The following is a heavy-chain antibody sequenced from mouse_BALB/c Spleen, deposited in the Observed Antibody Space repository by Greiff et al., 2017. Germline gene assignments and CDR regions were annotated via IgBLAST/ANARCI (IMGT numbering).Heavy chain of an antibody. V-gene: IGHV5-17*02. Sequence: EVQVVESGGGLVQPGGSRKLSCAASGFTFSSFGMHWVRQAPEKGLEWVAYISSGSSTIYYADTVKGRFTISRDNPKNTLFLQMTSLRSEDTAMYYCARWGHYFDYWGQGTTLTVSS. J-gene: IGHJ2*01. CDR3: ARWGHYFDY. CDR2: ISSGSSTI. CDR1: GFTFSSFG.